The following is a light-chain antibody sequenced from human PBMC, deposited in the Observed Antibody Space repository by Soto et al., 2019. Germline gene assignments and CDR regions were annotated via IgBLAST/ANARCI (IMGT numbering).Light chain of an antibody. CDR2: EVS. V-gene: IGLV2-23*02. J-gene: IGLJ2*01. Sequence: QSALTQPASVSGSPGQSITISCTGTSSDVGSYNLVSWYQQHPGKAPKLMIYEVSERPSGVSHRFSGSKSGNTASLTISGLQTEDEADYYCCSYAGSYTVVFGGGTKVTVL. CDR1: SSDVGSYNL. CDR3: CSYAGSYTVV.